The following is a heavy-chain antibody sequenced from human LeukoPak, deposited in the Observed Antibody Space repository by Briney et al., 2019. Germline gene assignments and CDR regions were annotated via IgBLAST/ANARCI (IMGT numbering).Heavy chain of an antibody. J-gene: IGHJ4*02. D-gene: IGHD3-22*01. CDR2: IYTSGST. CDR3: ARERITMIVVVNGPFDY. V-gene: IGHV4-61*02. CDR1: GGSISSGSYC. Sequence: SQTLSLTCTVSGGSISSGSYCWSWLRQPAGKGLEWIGRIYTSGSTNYNPSLKSRVTISVGTSKNQFSLKLSSVTAADTAVYYCARERITMIVVVNGPFDYWGQGTLVTVSS.